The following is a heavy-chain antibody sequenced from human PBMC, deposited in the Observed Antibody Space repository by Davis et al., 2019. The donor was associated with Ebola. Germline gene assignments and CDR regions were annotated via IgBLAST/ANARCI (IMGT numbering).Heavy chain of an antibody. CDR3: ARGWLRSKFDY. D-gene: IGHD5-12*01. CDR2: TYFNSKYYS. V-gene: IGHV6-1*01. J-gene: IGHJ4*02. Sequence: HSQTLSLTCAISGDSVSSNSGAWNWIRQSPSRGLEWLGRTYFNSKYYSDYAVSVRGRITINADPSKNQFSLQLNSVTPEDTAVYYCARGWLRSKFDYWGRGTLVTVSS. CDR1: GDSVSSNSGA.